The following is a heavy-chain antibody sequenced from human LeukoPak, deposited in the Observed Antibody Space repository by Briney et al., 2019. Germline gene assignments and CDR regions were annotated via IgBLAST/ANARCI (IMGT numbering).Heavy chain of an antibody. Sequence: PSETLSLTCTVSGGSISSSSYYWGWIRQPPGKGLEWIGSIYYSGSTYYNPSLKSRVTISVDTSKNQFSLKLSSVTAADTAVYYCARHAGYSGSYYLDYWGQGTLVTVSS. D-gene: IGHD1-26*01. CDR2: IYYSGST. CDR1: GGSISSSSYY. J-gene: IGHJ4*02. V-gene: IGHV4-39*01. CDR3: ARHAGYSGSYYLDY.